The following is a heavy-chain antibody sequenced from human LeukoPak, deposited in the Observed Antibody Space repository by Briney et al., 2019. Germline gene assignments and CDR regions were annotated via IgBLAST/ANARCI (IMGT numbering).Heavy chain of an antibody. CDR3: ARHHYDSSGYYFVDY. V-gene: IGHV4-34*01. J-gene: IGHJ4*02. Sequence: PSETLSLTCAVYGGSFSGYYWSWIRQPPGKGLEWIGKVNHSGSTNYNPSLKSRVTISVDTSRNQFSLKLSSVTAADTAVYYCARHHYDSSGYYFVDYWGQGTLVTVSS. CDR1: GGSFSGYY. D-gene: IGHD3-22*01. CDR2: VNHSGST.